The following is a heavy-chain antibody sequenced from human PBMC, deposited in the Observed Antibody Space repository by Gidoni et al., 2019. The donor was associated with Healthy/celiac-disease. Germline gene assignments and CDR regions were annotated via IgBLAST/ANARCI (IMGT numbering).Heavy chain of an antibody. J-gene: IGHJ5*02. V-gene: IGHV4-39*01. CDR1: GGPISSSRYY. D-gene: IGHD3-9*01. CDR2: IYYSGST. Sequence: QLQLQESGPGLAKPSETLSLTCTVSGGPISSSRYYWGWIRQPPAKGLEWIGSIYYSGSTYYNPSLKSRVTISVDTSKNQFSLKLSSVTAADTAVYYCARQCYDILTGYYPNWFDPWGQGTLVTVSS. CDR3: ARQCYDILTGYYPNWFDP.